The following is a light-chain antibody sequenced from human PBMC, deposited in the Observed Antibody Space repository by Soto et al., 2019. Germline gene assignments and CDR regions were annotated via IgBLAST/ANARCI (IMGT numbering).Light chain of an antibody. J-gene: IGKJ4*01. Sequence: DIQMTQSPSSLSASIGDTVTITCRASQAITNYLAWYQQKPGKVPGLLIYAASTLQSGVPPRFSGSGSGTEFTLTIDSLQPEDVATYYCQNYNSAPLTFGGGTKVEIK. CDR1: QAITNY. CDR3: QNYNSAPLT. V-gene: IGKV1-27*01. CDR2: AAS.